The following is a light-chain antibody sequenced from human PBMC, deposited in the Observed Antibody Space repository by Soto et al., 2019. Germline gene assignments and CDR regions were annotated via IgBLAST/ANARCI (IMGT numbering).Light chain of an antibody. CDR3: SSYAGSSNV. J-gene: IGLJ1*01. Sequence: QSVLTQPPSASGSPGQSVAISCTGTSSDVGGYNYVSWYQQHTGKAPKLMIYEVNKRPSGVPDRFSGSKSGNTASLTVSGLQAEDEADYYCSSYAGSSNVFGTATKATV. CDR2: EVN. CDR1: SSDVGGYNY. V-gene: IGLV2-8*01.